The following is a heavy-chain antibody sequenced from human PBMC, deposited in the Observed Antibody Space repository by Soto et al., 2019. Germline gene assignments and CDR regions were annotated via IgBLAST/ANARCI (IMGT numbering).Heavy chain of an antibody. D-gene: IGHD3-16*01. CDR1: GFTFSDYA. J-gene: IGHJ4*02. V-gene: IGHV3-23*01. CDR3: AKTGRDAYKPIDS. Sequence: GGSLRLSCAASGFTFSDYAMGWVRQAPGEGLEWVSSISASGYSTYYADSVKGRFTISRDTSKSTLYLQTNSLRAEDTAMYYCAKTGRDAYKPIDSWGQGSLVTVSS. CDR2: ISASGYST.